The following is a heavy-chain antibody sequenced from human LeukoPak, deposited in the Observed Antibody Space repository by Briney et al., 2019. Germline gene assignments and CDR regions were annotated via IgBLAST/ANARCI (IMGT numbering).Heavy chain of an antibody. CDR1: GYTFTSYY. Sequence: ASVKVSCKASGYTFTSYYMHWVRQAPGQGLEWMGIINPSGGSTSYAQKFQGRVTMTRDMSTSTVYMELSSLRPEDTAVYYCAAVRYYYDSSGYINDYWGQGTLVTVSS. V-gene: IGHV1-46*01. J-gene: IGHJ4*02. D-gene: IGHD3-22*01. CDR3: AAVRYYYDSSGYINDY. CDR2: INPSGGST.